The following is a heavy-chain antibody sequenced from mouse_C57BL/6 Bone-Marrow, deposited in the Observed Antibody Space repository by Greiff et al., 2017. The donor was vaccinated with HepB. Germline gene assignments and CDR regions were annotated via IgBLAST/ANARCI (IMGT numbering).Heavy chain of an antibody. CDR3: TSELGRDWYFDV. Sequence: EVMLVESGEGLVKPGGSLKLSCAASGFTFSSYAMSWVRQTPEKRLEWVAYISSGGDYIYYADTVKGRFTISRDNARNTLYLQMSSLKSEDTAMYYCTSELGRDWYFDVWGTGTTVTVSS. D-gene: IGHD4-1*01. CDR1: GFTFSSYA. CDR2: ISSGGDYI. V-gene: IGHV5-9-1*02. J-gene: IGHJ1*03.